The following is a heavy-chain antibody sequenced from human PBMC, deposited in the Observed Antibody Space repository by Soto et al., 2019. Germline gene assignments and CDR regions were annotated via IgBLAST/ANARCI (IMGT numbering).Heavy chain of an antibody. Sequence: SLKLSCKGSGYSFTSYWIGWVRQMPGKGLEWMGIIYPGDSDTRYSTSFQGQDTISADTSISTAYLQWSSLKASDTGMYYCARSGCAHNQDYFDPCGQGTLVTVS. CDR1: GYSFTSYW. V-gene: IGHV5-51*01. CDR3: ARSGCAHNQDYFDP. D-gene: IGHD4-17*01. CDR2: IYPGDSDT. J-gene: IGHJ5*02.